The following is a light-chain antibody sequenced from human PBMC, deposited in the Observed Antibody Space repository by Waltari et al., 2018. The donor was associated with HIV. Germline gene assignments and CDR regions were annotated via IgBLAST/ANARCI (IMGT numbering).Light chain of an antibody. CDR1: LSINRW. V-gene: IGKV1-5*03. Sequence: DVRMNQSPSTLSASVGDRATITCRTSLSINRWLAWYQQKPGKAPKLLIYKASILESGVPSRFSGSGSGTEFTLTISSLQPDDIATYFCQQYNYYRTFGPGTKVEIK. CDR3: QQYNYYRT. CDR2: KAS. J-gene: IGKJ1*01.